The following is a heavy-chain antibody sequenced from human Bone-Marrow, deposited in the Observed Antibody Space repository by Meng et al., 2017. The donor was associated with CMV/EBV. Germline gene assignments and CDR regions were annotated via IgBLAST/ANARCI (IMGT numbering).Heavy chain of an antibody. CDR1: GFTFSSYW. Sequence: GGSLRLSCAASGFTFSSYWMSWVRQAPGKGLEWVANIKQDGSEKYYVDSVKGRFTISRDNAKNSLYLQMNSLRAEDTAVYYCARVAQLLYPLPLDYWGQGTLVTVSS. V-gene: IGHV3-7*01. CDR2: IKQDGSEK. D-gene: IGHD2-2*02. CDR3: ARVAQLLYPLPLDY. J-gene: IGHJ4*02.